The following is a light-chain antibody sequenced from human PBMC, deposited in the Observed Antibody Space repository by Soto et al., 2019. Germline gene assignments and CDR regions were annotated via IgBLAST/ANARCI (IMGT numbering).Light chain of an antibody. Sequence: QSALTQPRSVSGSPGQSVTISCTGTRSDVGGYDYVSWYQQYPGKAPKLMIYDVIKRPSGVPDRFSGSKSGNTASLTISGLQAEDEADYYCCSYASSYNVVFGGGTKLTVL. CDR3: CSYASSYNVV. J-gene: IGLJ2*01. V-gene: IGLV2-11*01. CDR1: RSDVGGYDY. CDR2: DVI.